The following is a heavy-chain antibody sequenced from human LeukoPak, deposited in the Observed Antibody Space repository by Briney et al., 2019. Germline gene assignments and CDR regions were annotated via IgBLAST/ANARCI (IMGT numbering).Heavy chain of an antibody. CDR3: ARAPITMVRGVIIVLAY. D-gene: IGHD3-10*01. V-gene: IGHV1-2*02. CDR2: INPNSGGT. J-gene: IGHJ4*02. Sequence: ASVKVSCKASGFTFITSAMQWVRQARGQRLEWIGWINPNSGGTNYAQKFQGRVTMTRDTSISTAYMELSRLRSDDTAVYYCARAPITMVRGVIIVLAYRGQGTLVTVSS. CDR1: GFTFITSA.